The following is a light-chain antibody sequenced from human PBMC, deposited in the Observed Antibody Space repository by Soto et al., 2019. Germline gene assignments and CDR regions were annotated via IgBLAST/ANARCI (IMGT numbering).Light chain of an antibody. CDR1: QNIRTN. CDR2: GAS. J-gene: IGKJ1*01. V-gene: IGKV3-20*01. Sequence: IVMTQSPAPLSVSPGERATFSCRASQNIRTNLAWYQQKPGQVPRLLIYGASSRATGIPDRFSGSGSGTDFTLTISRLEPEDFAVYYCQQYGSSQWTLGQGTKVDIK. CDR3: QQYGSSQWT.